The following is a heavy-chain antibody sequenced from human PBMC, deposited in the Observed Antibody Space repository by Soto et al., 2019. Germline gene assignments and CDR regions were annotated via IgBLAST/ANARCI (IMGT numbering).Heavy chain of an antibody. CDR3: ARGGDDILTGYYNRGTSQFDY. D-gene: IGHD3-9*01. CDR1: GYTFTSYG. CDR2: ISAYNGNT. J-gene: IGHJ4*02. V-gene: IGHV1-18*01. Sequence: QVQLVQSGAEVKKPGASVKVSCKASGYTFTSYGISWVRQAPGQGLEWMGWISAYNGNTNYAQKLQGRVTMTTDTSTITAYMELGSLRSDDTAVYYCARGGDDILTGYYNRGTSQFDYWGQGTLVTVSS.